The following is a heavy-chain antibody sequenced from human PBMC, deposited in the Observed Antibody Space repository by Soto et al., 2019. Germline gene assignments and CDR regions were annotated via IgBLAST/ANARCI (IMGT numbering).Heavy chain of an antibody. CDR3: ARDRIVGATGNFDP. D-gene: IGHD1-26*01. V-gene: IGHV1-69*13. Sequence: ASVKVSCKASGGTFSSYAISWVRQAPGQGLEWMGGIIPIFGTANYAQKFQGRVTITADESTSTAYMELSSLRSEDTAVYYCARDRIVGATGNFDPWGQGTLVTVSS. J-gene: IGHJ5*02. CDR1: GGTFSSYA. CDR2: IIPIFGTA.